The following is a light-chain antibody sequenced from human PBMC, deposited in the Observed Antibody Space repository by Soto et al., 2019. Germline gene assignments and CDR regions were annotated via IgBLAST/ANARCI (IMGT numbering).Light chain of an antibody. CDR2: AAS. Sequence: DIQVTQSPSAMSASVGDGVTITCRASQDISNYLAWFQQKSGEGPKRLIYAASSLQSGVPSRFSGSGSGTEFTLTISSLQPEDFATYYSLQHNSYPLTFGGGTKVDIK. V-gene: IGKV1-17*03. CDR1: QDISNY. J-gene: IGKJ4*01. CDR3: LQHNSYPLT.